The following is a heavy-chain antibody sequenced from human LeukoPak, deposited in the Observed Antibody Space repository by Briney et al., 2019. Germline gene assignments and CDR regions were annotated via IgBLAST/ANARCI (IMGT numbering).Heavy chain of an antibody. CDR3: ARDGYSYGYEGFDY. V-gene: IGHV4-4*07. D-gene: IGHD5-18*01. CDR2: IYTSGST. Sequence: PSETLSLTCTVSGGSISSYYWSWIRHPAGKGLEWIGRIYTSGSTNYNPSLKSRVTMSVDTSKNQFSLKLSSVTAADTAVYYCARDGYSYGYEGFDYWGQGTLVTVSS. CDR1: GGSISSYY. J-gene: IGHJ4*02.